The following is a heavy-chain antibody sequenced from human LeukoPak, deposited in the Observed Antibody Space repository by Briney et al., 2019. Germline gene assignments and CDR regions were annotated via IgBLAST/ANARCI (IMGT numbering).Heavy chain of an antibody. CDR3: ARESWSFGFDP. CDR1: GGSISSYY. CDR2: IYYSGST. D-gene: IGHD3-10*01. J-gene: IGHJ5*02. Sequence: PSETLSLTCTVSGGSISSYYWSWIRRPPGKGLEWIGYIYYSGSTNYNPSLKSRVTTSVDTSKNQFSLKLSSVTAADTAVYYCARESWSFGFDPWGQGTLVTVSS. V-gene: IGHV4-59*12.